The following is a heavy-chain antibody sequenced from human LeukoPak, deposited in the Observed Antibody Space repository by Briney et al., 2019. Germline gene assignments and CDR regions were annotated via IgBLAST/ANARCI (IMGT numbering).Heavy chain of an antibody. D-gene: IGHD3-22*01. CDR2: ISSSSSYI. CDR1: GFTFSSYS. V-gene: IGHV3-21*01. J-gene: IGHJ4*02. Sequence: GGSLRLSCAASGFTFSSYSMNWVRQAPGKGLEWVSYISSSSSYIYYADSVKGRFTISRDNAKNSLHLQMNSLRAEDTAVYYCARGYYDSSGTVDFWGQGTMVSVSS. CDR3: ARGYYDSSGTVDF.